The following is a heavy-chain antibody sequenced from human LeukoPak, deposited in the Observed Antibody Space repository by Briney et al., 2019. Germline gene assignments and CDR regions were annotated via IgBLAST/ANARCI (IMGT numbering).Heavy chain of an antibody. CDR3: AKQPGYSYGVYYFDY. CDR1: GFTFSGYA. V-gene: IGHV3-23*01. J-gene: IGHJ4*02. D-gene: IGHD5-18*01. CDR2: IIGRGGST. Sequence: GGPLRLSFAASGFTFSGYARSWVPQAPGKGLGGVSAIIGRGGSTYYADSGKGRFTIPRDNSKNTMYLQMNSLRAEDTAVYYCAKQPGYSYGVYYFDYWGQGTLVTVSS.